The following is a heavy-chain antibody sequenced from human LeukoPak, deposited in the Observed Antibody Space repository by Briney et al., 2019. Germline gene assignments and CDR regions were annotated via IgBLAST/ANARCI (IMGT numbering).Heavy chain of an antibody. Sequence: GGSLRLSCAAAGFTFANYAMNWVRQAPGKGLEWVAAVRGSDGSTYYADSLKGRFTISRDNSKNTLYLQMNSLRAEDTAVYYCATTSGWYEDYWGQGTLVTVSS. CDR1: GFTFANYA. V-gene: IGHV3-23*01. D-gene: IGHD6-19*01. J-gene: IGHJ4*02. CDR3: ATTSGWYEDY. CDR2: VRGSDGST.